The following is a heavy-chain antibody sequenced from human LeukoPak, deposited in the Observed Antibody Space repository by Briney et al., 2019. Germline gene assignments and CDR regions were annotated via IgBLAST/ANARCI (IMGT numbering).Heavy chain of an antibody. V-gene: IGHV1-2*02. CDR1: GYTFTGYY. CDR2: INPNSGGT. D-gene: IGHD2-2*01. Sequence: ASVKVSCKASGYTFTGYYMHWVRQAPGQGLEWMGWINPNSGGTNYAQKFQGRVTMTRDTSTSTVYMELSSLRSEDTAVYYCARDSDIVVVPAAVWFDPWGQGTLVTVSS. J-gene: IGHJ5*02. CDR3: ARDSDIVVVPAAVWFDP.